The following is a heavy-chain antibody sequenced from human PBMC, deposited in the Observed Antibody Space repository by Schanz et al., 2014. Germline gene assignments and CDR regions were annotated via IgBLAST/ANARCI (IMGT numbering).Heavy chain of an antibody. CDR3: ARGVRIDY. J-gene: IGHJ4*02. V-gene: IGHV3-33*03. Sequence: LVESGGGVVQPGRSLRLSCAASGFTFSSYGMHWVRQVPGKGLEWVAVVCYDGSEKYYVDSVKGRFTISRDNAKNSLYLQMNSLTAEDTAVYYCARGVRIDYWGQGTLVTVSS. D-gene: IGHD3-3*01. CDR1: GFTFSSYG. CDR2: VCYDGSEK.